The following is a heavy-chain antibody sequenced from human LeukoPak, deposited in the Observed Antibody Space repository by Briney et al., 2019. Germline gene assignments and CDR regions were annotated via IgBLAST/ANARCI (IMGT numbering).Heavy chain of an antibody. CDR2: ISSSSSYI. Sequence: GGSLRLSCAASGFTFSSYSMNWVRQAPGKGLEWVSSISSSSSYIYYADSVKGRFTISRDNAKNSLYLQMNSLRAEDTAVYYCARDRSVAGPPFDYWGQRTLVTVSS. V-gene: IGHV3-21*01. CDR1: GFTFSSYS. J-gene: IGHJ4*02. D-gene: IGHD6-19*01. CDR3: ARDRSVAGPPFDY.